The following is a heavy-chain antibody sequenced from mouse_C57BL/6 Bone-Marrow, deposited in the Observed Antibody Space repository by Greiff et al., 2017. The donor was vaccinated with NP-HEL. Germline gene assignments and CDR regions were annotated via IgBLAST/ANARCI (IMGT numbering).Heavy chain of an antibody. D-gene: IGHD1-1*01. J-gene: IGHJ1*03. CDR1: GYPFTSYW. CDR3: ALYGSSFGYFDV. V-gene: IGHV1-69*01. CDR2: VDSSDSYT. Sequence: VQLPPPGAELVMPGASVKLFCKAFGYPFTSYWVHWVKPRPGQSLEWIGEVDSSDSYTNYNQKFKGKSTLTVDKSSSTAYMQLSSLTSEDSAVYYCALYGSSFGYFDVWGTGTTVTVSS.